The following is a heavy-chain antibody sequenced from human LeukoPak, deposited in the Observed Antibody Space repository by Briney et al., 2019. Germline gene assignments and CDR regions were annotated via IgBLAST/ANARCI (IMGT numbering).Heavy chain of an antibody. D-gene: IGHD1-1*01. CDR1: GFTFTKFA. V-gene: IGHV3-23*01. CDR2: MSGIESNT. J-gene: IGHJ4*02. Sequence: GGTLSLSRAVSGFTFTKFAMTCVRDAPAKGREYVSVMSGIESNTDYADYVKGRLTISTDNSKNSLSLQMNSLRAEDTAKYDGAKLVGTGATPTDYWGQGTLVTVSS. CDR3: AKLVGTGATPTDY.